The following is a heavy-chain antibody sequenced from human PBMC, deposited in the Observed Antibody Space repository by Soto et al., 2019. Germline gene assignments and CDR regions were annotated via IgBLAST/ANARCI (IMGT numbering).Heavy chain of an antibody. V-gene: IGHV1-46*03. D-gene: IGHD2-21*02. CDR3: ARGGGIVVVTAPHHH. CDR2: INPSGGYT. CDR1: GYTFTSYD. Sequence: ASVKVSCKASGYTFTSYDMNWVRQAPGQGLEWLGIINPSGGYTTYAQRFLGRVTMTSDTSTSTVHMELGSLTSQDTAVYYCARGGGIVVVTAPHHHRGQGNLVTVSS. J-gene: IGHJ4*02.